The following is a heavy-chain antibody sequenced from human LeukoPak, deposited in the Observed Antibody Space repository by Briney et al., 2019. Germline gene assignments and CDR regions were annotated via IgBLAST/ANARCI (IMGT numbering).Heavy chain of an antibody. J-gene: IGHJ3*02. CDR2: IYYSGST. V-gene: IGHV4-59*12. CDR3: ARGGVDDSSGYYFEGGDAFDI. Sequence: SETLSLTCTVSGGSISSYYWSWIRQPPGKGLEWIGSIYYSGSTYYNPSLKSRVTISVDTSKNQFSLKLSSVTAADTAVYYCARGGVDDSSGYYFEGGDAFDIWGQGTMVTVSS. CDR1: GGSISSYY. D-gene: IGHD3-22*01.